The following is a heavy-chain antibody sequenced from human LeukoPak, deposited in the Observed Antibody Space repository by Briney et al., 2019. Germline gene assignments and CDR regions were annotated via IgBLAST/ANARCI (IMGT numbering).Heavy chain of an antibody. J-gene: IGHJ4*02. Sequence: SETLSLTCTVSGGSISSSSYYWGWIRQPPGKGLEWIGSIYYSGSTYYNPSLKSRVTISVDTSKNQFSLKLSSVTAADTAEYYGARLSGGGIAVDDYNVDYWGQGTLVTVSS. CDR2: IYYSGST. CDR1: GGSISSSSYY. CDR3: ARLSGGGIAVDDYNVDY. D-gene: IGHD6-19*01. V-gene: IGHV4-39*01.